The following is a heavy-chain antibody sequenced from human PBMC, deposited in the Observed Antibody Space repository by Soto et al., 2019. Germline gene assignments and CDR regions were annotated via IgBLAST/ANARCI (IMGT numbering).Heavy chain of an antibody. J-gene: IGHJ6*02. CDR2: ISAYNGNT. CDR1: GYTFTSYG. D-gene: IGHD2-2*03. Sequence: EASVKVSCKASGYTFTSYGISWVRQAPGQGLEWMGWISAYNGNTNYAQKLQGRVTMTTDTSTSTAYMELRSLRSDDTAVYYCARDNLGIVVVPAAILGYYYGMDVWGQGTTVTVSS. V-gene: IGHV1-18*01. CDR3: ARDNLGIVVVPAAILGYYYGMDV.